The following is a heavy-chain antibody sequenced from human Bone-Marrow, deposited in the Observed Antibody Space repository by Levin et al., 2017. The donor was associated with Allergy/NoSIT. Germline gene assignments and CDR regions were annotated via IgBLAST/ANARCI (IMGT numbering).Heavy chain of an antibody. CDR3: AREGDSRWYGGFDL. CDR1: GFTFSNYW. D-gene: IGHD6-13*01. V-gene: IGHV3-74*01. Sequence: GGSLRLSCAASGFTFSNYWMHWVRQAPGKGLEWVSRINSDGSRTNHAESVKGRFTMSRANDENTLSLQMSSLRAEDTAVYYCAREGDSRWYGGFDLWGPGTTVIVSS. J-gene: IGHJ3*01. CDR2: INSDGSRT.